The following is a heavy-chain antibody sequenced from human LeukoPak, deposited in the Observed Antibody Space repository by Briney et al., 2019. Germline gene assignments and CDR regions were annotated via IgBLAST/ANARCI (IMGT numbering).Heavy chain of an antibody. V-gene: IGHV4-39*01. D-gene: IGHD5/OR15-5a*01. CDR2: IYYSGST. CDR1: GGSISSSYYY. CDR3: ARHPLYDWFDP. Sequence: SETLSLTCTVSGGSISSSYYYWGWIRQPPGKGLELIGSIYYSGSTYYNPSLKSRVTISVDTSKNQFSLKLSSVTAADTAVYYCARHPLYDWFDPWGQGTLVTVSS. J-gene: IGHJ5*02.